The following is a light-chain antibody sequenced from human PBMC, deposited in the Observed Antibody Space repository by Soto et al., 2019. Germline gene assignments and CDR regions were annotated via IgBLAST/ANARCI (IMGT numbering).Light chain of an antibody. Sequence: EIVLTQSPGTLSLSPGERATLSCRAIQSVGSDFLAWYQQKPGQAPRILIFGASTRATGIPARFSGSGSGSEFTLTISGLQSEDFAVYYCQQYNDRPPITFGQGTRLEIK. J-gene: IGKJ5*01. V-gene: IGKV3-15*01. CDR3: QQYNDRPPIT. CDR2: GAS. CDR1: QSVGSD.